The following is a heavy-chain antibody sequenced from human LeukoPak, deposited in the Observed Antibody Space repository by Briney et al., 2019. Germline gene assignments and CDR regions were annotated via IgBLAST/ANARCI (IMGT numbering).Heavy chain of an antibody. CDR2: IRSKAYGGTT. CDR1: GFTFGDYA. V-gene: IGHV3-49*03. CDR3: TRVSVSSWYVHGAVDY. Sequence: PGGSLRLSCAASGFTFGDYAMSWFRQAPGKGLEWVGFIRSKAYGGTTEYAASVKGRFTISRDDSKSIAYLQMNSLKTEDTAVYYCTRVSVSSWYVHGAVDYWGQGTLVTVSS. D-gene: IGHD6-13*01. J-gene: IGHJ4*02.